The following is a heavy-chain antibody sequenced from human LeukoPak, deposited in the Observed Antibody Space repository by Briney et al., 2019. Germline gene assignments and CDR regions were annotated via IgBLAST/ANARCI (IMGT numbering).Heavy chain of an antibody. V-gene: IGHV4-59*01. CDR2: IYYSGST. CDR3: ARPPLDFGMDV. Sequence: SETLSLTCTVSGGSISSYYWSWIRQPPGKGLEWIGYIYYSGSTNYNPSLKSRVTISVDTSKNQFSLKLSSVTAADTAVYYCARPPLDFGMDVWGQGTTVTVSS. J-gene: IGHJ6*02. CDR1: GGSISSYY.